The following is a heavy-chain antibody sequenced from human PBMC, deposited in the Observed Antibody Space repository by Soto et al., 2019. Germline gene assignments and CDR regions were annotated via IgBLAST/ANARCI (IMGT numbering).Heavy chain of an antibody. J-gene: IGHJ6*03. CDR2: INHSGST. D-gene: IGHD6-13*01. CDR3: ARAPYVKQQLVRSIYYYYMDV. V-gene: IGHV4-34*01. Sequence: PSETLSLTCAVYGGSFSGYYWSWIRQPPGKGLEWIGEINHSGSTNYNPSLKSRVTISVDTSKNQFSLKLSSVTAADTAVYYCARAPYVKQQLVRSIYYYYMDVWGKGTTVTVSS. CDR1: GGSFSGYY.